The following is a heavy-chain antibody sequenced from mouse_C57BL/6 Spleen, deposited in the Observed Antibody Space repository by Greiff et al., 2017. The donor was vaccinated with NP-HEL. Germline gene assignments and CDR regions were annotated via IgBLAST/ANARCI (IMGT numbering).Heavy chain of an antibody. Sequence: EVMLVESGAELVKPGASVKLSCTASGFNIKDYYMHWVKQRTEQGLEWIGRIDPEDGETKYAPKFQGKATITADTSSNTAYLQLSSLTSEDTAVYYCARNDYYGSSYERVWFAYWGQGTLVTVSA. D-gene: IGHD1-1*01. CDR1: GFNIKDYY. CDR3: ARNDYYGSSYERVWFAY. CDR2: IDPEDGET. J-gene: IGHJ3*01. V-gene: IGHV14-2*01.